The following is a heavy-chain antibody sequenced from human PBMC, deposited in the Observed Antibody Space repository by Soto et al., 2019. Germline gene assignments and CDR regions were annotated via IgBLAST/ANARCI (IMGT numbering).Heavy chain of an antibody. CDR3: ARDVEQLGGVDY. CDR2: ISYDGSNK. CDR1: GFTFSSYA. J-gene: IGHJ4*02. Sequence: GGSLRLSCAASGFTFSSYAMHWVRQAPGKGLEWVAVISYDGSNKYYADSVKGRFTISRDNSKNTLYLQMNSLRAEDTAVYYCARDVEQLGGVDYWGQGTLVTVSS. V-gene: IGHV3-30-3*01. D-gene: IGHD6-6*01.